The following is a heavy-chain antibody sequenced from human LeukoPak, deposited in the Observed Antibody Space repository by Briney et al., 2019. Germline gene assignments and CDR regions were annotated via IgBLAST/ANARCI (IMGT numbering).Heavy chain of an antibody. Sequence: SETLSLTCTVSGGSISSYYWSWIRQPPGKGLEWIGYIYYSGSTNYNPYLESGVTITVETYKNQLPLKLSSVPAADTAVYYCASAASSSLYSTPYSYFDYWGQGTLVTVSS. CDR3: ASAASSSLYSTPYSYFDY. V-gene: IGHV4-59*01. CDR2: IYYSGST. J-gene: IGHJ4*02. CDR1: GGSISSYY. D-gene: IGHD6-13*01.